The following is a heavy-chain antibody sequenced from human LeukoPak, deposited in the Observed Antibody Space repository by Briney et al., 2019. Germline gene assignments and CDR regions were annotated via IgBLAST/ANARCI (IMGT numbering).Heavy chain of an antibody. CDR3: ARAGTSPIGGYFDY. J-gene: IGHJ4*02. V-gene: IGHV4-39*07. D-gene: IGHD2-2*01. CDR1: GGSISRNNYY. CDR2: MYYSGST. Sequence: SETLSLTCSVSGGSISRNNYYWVCLRQPPGKGREWIGSMYYSGSTYYNASLKSLVTISIDTSKNQFSLKLSSVTAADTAVYYCARAGTSPIGGYFDYWGQGTLVTVSS.